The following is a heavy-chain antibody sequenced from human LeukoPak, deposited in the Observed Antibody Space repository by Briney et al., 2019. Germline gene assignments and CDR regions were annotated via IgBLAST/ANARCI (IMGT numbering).Heavy chain of an antibody. Sequence: ASVKVSCKASGYTFTDYYIYWVRQAPGQGLEWMGWINPNSGGTNYAQKFQGRVTMTRDTSISTAYMELSRLKSDDTAVYYCARDRFVATLYSLDPWGQETLVTVSS. CDR3: ARDRFVATLYSLDP. J-gene: IGHJ5*02. D-gene: IGHD3-10*01. V-gene: IGHV1-2*02. CDR1: GYTFTDYY. CDR2: INPNSGGT.